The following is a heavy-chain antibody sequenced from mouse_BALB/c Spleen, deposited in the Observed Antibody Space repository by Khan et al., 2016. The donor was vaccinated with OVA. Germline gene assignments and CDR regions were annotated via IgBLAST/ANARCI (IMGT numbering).Heavy chain of an antibody. Sequence: QVQLQQPGAELARPGASVKLSCKASGYTFTDYYINWVKQRTGQGLEWIGEISPGSGDTYYNEKIKGKATLTADKYSSTVYMQLSSLTSESSSVYFWARRNYFGYTFAYWGQGTLVTVSA. CDR3: ARRNYFGYTFAY. J-gene: IGHJ3*01. V-gene: IGHV1-77*01. CDR1: GYTFTDYY. D-gene: IGHD1-2*01. CDR2: ISPGSGDT.